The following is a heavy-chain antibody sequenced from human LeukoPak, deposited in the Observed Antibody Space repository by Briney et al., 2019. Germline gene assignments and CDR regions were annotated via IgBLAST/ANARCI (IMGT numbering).Heavy chain of an antibody. Sequence: SETLSLTCTVSGGSISSYYWSWLRQSPGKGLEYIGYTHYSGATNYNPSLKSRVTISLDTSGNQFSLKLSSVTAADTAVYYCASGYCGGACQLGGVDMWGQGTMVTVSS. CDR1: GGSISSYY. CDR3: ASGYCGGACQLGGVDM. D-gene: IGHD2-21*02. CDR2: THYSGAT. V-gene: IGHV4-59*01. J-gene: IGHJ3*02.